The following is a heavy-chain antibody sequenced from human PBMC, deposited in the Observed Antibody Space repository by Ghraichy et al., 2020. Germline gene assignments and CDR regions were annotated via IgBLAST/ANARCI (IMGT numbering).Heavy chain of an antibody. D-gene: IGHD3-22*01. CDR2: IWYDGSNK. V-gene: IGHV3-33*01. J-gene: IGHJ4*02. CDR1: GFTFSSYG. CDR3: ARTNGGGYYAYYFDY. Sequence: LSLTCAASGFTFSSYGMHWVRQAPGKGLEWVAVIWYDGSNKYYADSVKGRFTISRDNSKNTLYLQMNSLRAEDTAVYYCARTNGGGYYAYYFDYWGQGTLVTVSS.